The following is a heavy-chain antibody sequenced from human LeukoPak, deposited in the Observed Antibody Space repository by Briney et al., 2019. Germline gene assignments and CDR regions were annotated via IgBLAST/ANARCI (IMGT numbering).Heavy chain of an antibody. CDR3: KSGGAAPGSFDY. CDR1: GFTFTTYW. J-gene: IGHJ4*01. CDR2: IKHDGSEQ. D-gene: IGHD1-26*01. V-gene: IGHV3-7*01. Sequence: PGGSLRLSCAASGFTFTTYWMSWMRQAPGKGLQWVANIKHDGSEQYYVDSVKGRFTISRDNAKNSLFLQMNSLGVEDTAVYCCKSGGAAPGSFDYWGHGALVTVSS.